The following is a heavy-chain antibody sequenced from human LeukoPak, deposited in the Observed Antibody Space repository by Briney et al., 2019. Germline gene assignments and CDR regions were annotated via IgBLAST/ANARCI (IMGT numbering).Heavy chain of an antibody. J-gene: IGHJ4*02. D-gene: IGHD6-19*01. V-gene: IGHV3-74*01. CDR1: GLTFSSHW. CDR3: VPEGKYSSGWYYFDY. Sequence: PGGSLRLSCAASGLTFSSHWMHWVRHAPGKGLVWVSRITNDGSSTTYADSVKGRFTISRDNAKNTLYLQMNSLRAEDTAVYYCVPEGKYSSGWYYFDYWGQGTLVTVSS. CDR2: ITNDGSST.